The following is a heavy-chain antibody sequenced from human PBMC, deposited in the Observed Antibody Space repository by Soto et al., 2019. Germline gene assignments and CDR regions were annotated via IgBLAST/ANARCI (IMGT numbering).Heavy chain of an antibody. Sequence: GGSLRLSCAASGFTFSSYWMSWVRQAPGKGLEWVANIKQDGSEKYYVDSVKGRFTISRDNAKNSLYLQMNSLRAEDTAVYYCAREKDAVAGPQGGNYYYYYGMDVWGQGTTVTVSS. V-gene: IGHV3-7*01. CDR3: AREKDAVAGPQGGNYYYYYGMDV. CDR1: GFTFSSYW. CDR2: IKQDGSEK. J-gene: IGHJ6*02. D-gene: IGHD6-19*01.